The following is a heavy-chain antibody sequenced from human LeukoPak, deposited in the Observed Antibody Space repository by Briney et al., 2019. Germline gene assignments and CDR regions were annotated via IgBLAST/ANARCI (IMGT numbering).Heavy chain of an antibody. J-gene: IGHJ4*02. CDR1: GGSISSGSYY. V-gene: IGHV4-61*02. Sequence: SQTLSLTCTVSGGSISSGSYYWSWIRQPAGKGLEWIGRIYTSGSTNYNPSLKSRVTISVDTSKNQFSLKLSSVTAADTAVYYCASLYDSSGYYPFVFDYWGQGTLVTVSS. CDR3: ASLYDSSGYYPFVFDY. CDR2: IYTSGST. D-gene: IGHD3-22*01.